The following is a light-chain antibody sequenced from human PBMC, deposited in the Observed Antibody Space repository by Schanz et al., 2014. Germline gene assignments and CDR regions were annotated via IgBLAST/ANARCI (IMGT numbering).Light chain of an antibody. CDR3: SSYAGSINWV. Sequence: QSVLTQPPSVSGAPGQRVTISCTGSSSNIGAGYDVHWYQQLPGTAPKLLIYGNSNRPSGVPDRFSGSKSGTSASLAITGLQAEDEADYYCSSYAGSINWVFGGGTKLTVL. J-gene: IGLJ3*02. CDR1: SSNIGAGYD. V-gene: IGLV1-40*01. CDR2: GNS.